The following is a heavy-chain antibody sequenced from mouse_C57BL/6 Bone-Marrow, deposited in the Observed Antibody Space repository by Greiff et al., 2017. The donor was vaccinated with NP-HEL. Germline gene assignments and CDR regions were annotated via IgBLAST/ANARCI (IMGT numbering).Heavy chain of an antibody. D-gene: IGHD1-1*01. CDR2: IDPENGDT. CDR1: GFNIKDDY. J-gene: IGHJ2*01. Sequence: VQLQQSGAELVRPGASVKLSCTASGFNIKDDYMHWVKQRPEQGLEWIGWIDPENGDTEYASKFQGKATITADTSSNTAYLQLSSLTSEDTAVYYCTTYYGSKPFDYWGQGTTLTVSS. V-gene: IGHV14-4*01. CDR3: TTYYGSKPFDY.